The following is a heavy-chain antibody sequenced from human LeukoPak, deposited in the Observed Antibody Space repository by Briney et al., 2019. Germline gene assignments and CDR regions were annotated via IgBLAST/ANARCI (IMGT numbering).Heavy chain of an antibody. V-gene: IGHV1-18*01. Sequence: ASVKVSCKASGYTFTSYGISWVRQAPGQGLEWMGWISAYNGNTNYAQKLQGRVTMTTDTSTSTAYMELRSLRSDDTAVYYCARGTPMVRGVITDTYYYYGMDVRGQGTTVTVSS. CDR2: ISAYNGNT. J-gene: IGHJ6*02. CDR3: ARGTPMVRGVITDTYYYYGMDV. CDR1: GYTFTSYG. D-gene: IGHD3-10*01.